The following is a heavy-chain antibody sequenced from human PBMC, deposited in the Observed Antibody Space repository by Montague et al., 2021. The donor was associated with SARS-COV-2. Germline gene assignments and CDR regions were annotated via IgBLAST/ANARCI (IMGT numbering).Heavy chain of an antibody. D-gene: IGHD3-22*01. CDR1: GGSISSSNYY. J-gene: IGHJ4*02. V-gene: IGHV4-39*01. CDR2: IYYSGST. CDR3: ARCPDGYWSSAFDY. Sequence: SETLSLTCSVSGGSISSSNYYWGWIRQPPGKGLEWIGSIYYSGSTNYDPSRKSRVTLSVDTSKNQFSLRLRSVTAADTAVYYCARCPDGYWSSAFDYWGQGTLVTVSS.